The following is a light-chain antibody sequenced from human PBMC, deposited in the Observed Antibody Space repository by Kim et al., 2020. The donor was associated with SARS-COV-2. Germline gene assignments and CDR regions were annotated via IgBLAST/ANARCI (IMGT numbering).Light chain of an antibody. V-gene: IGLV10-54*01. CDR3: SAWDSRLSAWV. J-gene: IGLJ3*02. CDR2: RSN. Sequence: QDATLNCTGGRNDGGNEGANWLQEHQGHPPKLLSSRSNNRPSGISERFSASRSGDTASLTITGLQPEDEADYYCSAWDSRLSAWVFGGGTQLTVL. CDR1: RNDGGNEG.